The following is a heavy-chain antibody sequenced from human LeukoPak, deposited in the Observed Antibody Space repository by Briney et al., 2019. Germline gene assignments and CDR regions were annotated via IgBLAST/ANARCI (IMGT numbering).Heavy chain of an antibody. CDR1: GFTFSSYW. J-gene: IGHJ4*02. V-gene: IGHV3-7*01. D-gene: IGHD3-9*01. Sequence: GGSLRLSCAASGFTFSSYWMSWVRQAPGKGLEWVANIKQDGSEKYYVDSVKGRFTISRDNAKNSLYLQMNSLRAEDTAVYYCARGEGYDILTGYRLGWYFDYWSQGTLVTVSS. CDR3: ARGEGYDILTGYRLGWYFDY. CDR2: IKQDGSEK.